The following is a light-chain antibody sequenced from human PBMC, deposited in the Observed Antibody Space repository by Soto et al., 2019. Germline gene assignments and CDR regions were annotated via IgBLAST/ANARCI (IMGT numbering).Light chain of an antibody. CDR3: QHYGSPPKP. CDR1: QSISSSY. V-gene: IGKV3-20*01. CDR2: GAS. J-gene: IGKJ1*01. Sequence: IEFYQSLGTVSLSPGKRETLYCRASQSISSSYLAWYQQRPGQVPRLLIYGASSRATGIPDRFSGSGSGTEFTLTICILEAEDFAVYYCQHYGSPPKPFGQGTKV.